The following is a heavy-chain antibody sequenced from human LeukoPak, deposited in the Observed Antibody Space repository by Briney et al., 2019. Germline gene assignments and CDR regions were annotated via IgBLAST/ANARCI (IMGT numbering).Heavy chain of an antibody. Sequence: PGGSLRLSCAASGFTFSSYEMNWVRQAPGKGLEWVSYISSSGSTIYYADSVKGRFTISRDNAKNSLYLQMNSLRAEDTAVYYCASNYYDSSGYYSHAFDIWGQGTMVTVSS. V-gene: IGHV3-48*03. CDR2: ISSSGSTI. D-gene: IGHD3-22*01. CDR1: GFTFSSYE. CDR3: ASNYYDSSGYYSHAFDI. J-gene: IGHJ3*02.